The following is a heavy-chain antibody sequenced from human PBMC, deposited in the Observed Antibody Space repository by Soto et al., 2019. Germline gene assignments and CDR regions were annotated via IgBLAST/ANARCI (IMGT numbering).Heavy chain of an antibody. CDR2: IYYSGST. CDR1: GGSIRSSTYY. J-gene: IGHJ4*02. V-gene: IGHV4-39*02. Sequence: QLQLQESGPGLVKPSETLSLTCTVSGGSIRSSTYYWGWIRQPPGKGLEWSGSIYYSGSTHYNPSLKSPVPMSVDTSTTRFVLKRHSVTAADTAVFYDARDERGAAADRPLDYWGQGTRVTVSS. CDR3: ARDERGAAADRPLDY. D-gene: IGHD6-13*01.